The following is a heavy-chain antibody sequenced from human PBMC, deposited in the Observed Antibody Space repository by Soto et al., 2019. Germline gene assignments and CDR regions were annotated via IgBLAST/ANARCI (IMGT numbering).Heavy chain of an antibody. CDR3: ARARGDYGDSCDN. CDR1: GGSFSGYY. V-gene: IGHV4-34*01. CDR2: INHSGST. Sequence: SETLYLTCAVYGGSFSGYYWSWIRQPPGKGLEWIGEINHSGSTNYNPSLKSRVTISVDTSKNQFSLKLSSVTAADTAVYYCARARGDYGDSCDNWGQGTLVTVSS. J-gene: IGHJ4*02. D-gene: IGHD4-17*01.